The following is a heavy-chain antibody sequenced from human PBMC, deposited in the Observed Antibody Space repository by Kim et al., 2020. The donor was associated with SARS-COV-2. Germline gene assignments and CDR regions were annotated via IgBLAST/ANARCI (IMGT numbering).Heavy chain of an antibody. CDR3: AKYFARPSMEMATIPKRGQWYFDL. CDR1: GFTFSSYA. Sequence: GGSLRLSCAASGFTFSSYAMSWVRQAPGKGLEWVSAISGSGGSTYYADSVKGRFTISRDNSKNTLYLQMNSLRAEDTAVYYCAKYFARPSMEMATIPKRGQWYFDLWGRGTLVTVSS. D-gene: IGHD5-12*01. J-gene: IGHJ2*01. CDR2: ISGSGGST. V-gene: IGHV3-23*01.